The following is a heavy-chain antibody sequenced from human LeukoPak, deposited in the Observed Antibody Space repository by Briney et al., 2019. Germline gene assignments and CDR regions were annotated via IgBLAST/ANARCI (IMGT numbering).Heavy chain of an antibody. D-gene: IGHD4-23*01. J-gene: IGHJ4*02. Sequence: GGSLRLSCAASGFTFSTYWMCWVRQAPGKGLEWVANINQDGSEKNYVDSVKGRFTISRDNAKNSLYLQMNSLRAEDTAVYYCARADDGANSWVNYWGQGTLVTVSS. V-gene: IGHV3-7*02. CDR2: INQDGSEK. CDR1: GFTFSTYW. CDR3: ARADDGANSWVNY.